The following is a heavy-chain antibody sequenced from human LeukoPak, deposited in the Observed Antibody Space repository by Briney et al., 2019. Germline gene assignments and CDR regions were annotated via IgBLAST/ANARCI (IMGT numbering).Heavy chain of an antibody. CDR2: IIPIFGTA. CDR1: GGTFSSYA. CDR3: ARDVIVGDAFDI. J-gene: IGHJ3*02. V-gene: IGHV1-69*05. Sequence: SVKVSCKASGGTFSSYAISWVRQAPGQGLEWMGRIIPIFGTANYAQKFQGRVTITTEESTSTAYMELSSLRSEDTAVYYCARDVIVGDAFDIWGQGTMVTVSS. D-gene: IGHD2-21*01.